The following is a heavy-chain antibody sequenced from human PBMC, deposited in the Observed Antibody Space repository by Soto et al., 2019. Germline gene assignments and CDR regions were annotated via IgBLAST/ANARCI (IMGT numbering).Heavy chain of an antibody. CDR2: IIPIFGTA. CDR1: GGTFSSYA. V-gene: IGHV1-69*13. CDR3: ARTYYDILTGLPFDP. Sequence: RASVKVSCKASGGTFSSYAISWVRQAPGQGLEWMGGIIPIFGTANYAQKFQGRVTITADESTSTAYMELSSLRSEDTAVYYCARTYYDILTGLPFDPWGQGTLVTVSS. J-gene: IGHJ5*02. D-gene: IGHD3-9*01.